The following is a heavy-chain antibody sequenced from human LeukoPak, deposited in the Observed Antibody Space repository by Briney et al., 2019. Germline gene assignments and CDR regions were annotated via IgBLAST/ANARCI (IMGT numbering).Heavy chain of an antibody. J-gene: IGHJ4*02. Sequence: AGSLRLSCAASGFTVSSKYMSWVRQAPGKGLEWVSLIYSGDITYYADSVKGRFTISRDNSKNTLYLQMNSLRAEDTAVYYCARQYGDYFDYWGQGTLVTVSS. D-gene: IGHD4-17*01. CDR1: GFTVSSKY. CDR3: ARQYGDYFDY. V-gene: IGHV3-53*01. CDR2: IYSGDIT.